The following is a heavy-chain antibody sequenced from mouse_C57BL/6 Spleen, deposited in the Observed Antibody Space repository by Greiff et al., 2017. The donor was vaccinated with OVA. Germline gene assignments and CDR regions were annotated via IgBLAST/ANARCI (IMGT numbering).Heavy chain of an antibody. D-gene: IGHD1-1*01. CDR1: GFSLTSYG. CDR2: IWSDGST. V-gene: IGHV2-6-1*01. J-gene: IGHJ3*01. Sequence: QVQLQQSGPGLVAPSQSLSITCTVSGFSLTSYGVHWVRQPPGKGLEWLVVIWSDGSTTYNSALKSRLSISKDNSKSQVFLKMNSLQTDDTAMYYCARHEGGSSSWFAYWGQGTLVTVSA. CDR3: ARHEGGSSSWFAY.